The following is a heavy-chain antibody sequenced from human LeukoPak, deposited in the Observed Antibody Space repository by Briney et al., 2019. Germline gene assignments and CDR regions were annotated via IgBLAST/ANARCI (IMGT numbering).Heavy chain of an antibody. CDR3: ASLTYYYDSSGYN. Sequence: GASVKVSCKVSGYTLTELSMHWVRQAPGKGLEWMGWMNPNSGNTGYAQKFQGRVTMTRNTSISTAYMELSSLRSEDTAVYYCASLTYYYDSSGYNWGQGTLVTVSS. V-gene: IGHV1-8*01. CDR2: MNPNSGNT. D-gene: IGHD3-22*01. J-gene: IGHJ4*02. CDR1: GYTLTELS.